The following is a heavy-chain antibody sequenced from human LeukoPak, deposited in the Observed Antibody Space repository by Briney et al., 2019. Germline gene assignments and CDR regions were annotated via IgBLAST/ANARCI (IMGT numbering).Heavy chain of an antibody. CDR1: GYTLTELS. CDR3: ATFGPDGSWANFDY. D-gene: IGHD1-26*01. J-gene: IGHJ4*02. CDR2: FDPEDGET. Sequence: ASVKVSCKVSGYTLTELSMQWVRQAPGKGLEWMGGFDPEDGETIYAQKFQGKVTLTEDKSTDPAYMELSSLRSEDTAVYYCATFGPDGSWANFDYWGQGTLVTVSS. V-gene: IGHV1-24*01.